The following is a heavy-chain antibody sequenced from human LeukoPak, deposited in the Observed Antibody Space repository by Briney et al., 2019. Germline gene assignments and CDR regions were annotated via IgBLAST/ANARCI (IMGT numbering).Heavy chain of an antibody. Sequence: ASVKVSCKASGYTFTGYYMHWVRQAPGQGLEWMGIINPSGGSTSYAQKFQGRVTMTRDTSTSTVYMELSSLRSEDTAVYYCARELPFRSSSWYSWTGFDYWGQGTLVTVSS. V-gene: IGHV1-46*01. CDR1: GYTFTGYY. J-gene: IGHJ4*02. CDR3: ARELPFRSSSWYSWTGFDY. CDR2: INPSGGST. D-gene: IGHD6-13*01.